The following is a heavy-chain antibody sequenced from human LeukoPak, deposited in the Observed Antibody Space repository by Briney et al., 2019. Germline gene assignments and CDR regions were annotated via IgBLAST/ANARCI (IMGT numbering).Heavy chain of an antibody. D-gene: IGHD1-7*01. CDR1: GLTFRTTW. CDR2: MNGEGTTI. CDR3: ATARNFRFEY. Sequence: GGSLRLSCATSGLTFRTTWMHWVRQAPGKGLMWVSRMNGEGTTIDYADSVKGRFTVSRDYAKNTLFLQMNNLRTEDTALYFCATARNFRFEYWGQGSLVIASA. V-gene: IGHV3-74*01. J-gene: IGHJ4*02.